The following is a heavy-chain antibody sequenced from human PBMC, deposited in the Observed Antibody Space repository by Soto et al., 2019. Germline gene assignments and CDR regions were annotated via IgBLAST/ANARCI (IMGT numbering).Heavy chain of an antibody. CDR2: IIPIFGTA. J-gene: IGHJ6*02. V-gene: IGHV1-69*12. CDR3: ASMSAWYYGIDV. CDR1: GGTFSSYA. Sequence: QVQLVQSGAEVKKPGSSVKVSCKASGGTFSSYAISWVRQAPGQGLEWMGGIIPIFGTANYAQKFQGRVTIRADESTSTAYREQSSLRSEYTAVYYCASMSAWYYGIDVWGRGATVTVSS.